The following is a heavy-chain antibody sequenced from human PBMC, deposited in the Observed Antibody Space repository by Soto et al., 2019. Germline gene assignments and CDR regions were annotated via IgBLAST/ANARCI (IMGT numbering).Heavy chain of an antibody. J-gene: IGHJ5*02. CDR2: INAGNGNT. CDR3: ARPRGFQGWFDP. Sequence: ASVKVSCKASGYTFTSYAMHWVRQAPGQRLEWMGWINAGNGNTKYSQKFQGRVTITRDTSAGTAYMELSSLRSEDTAVYYCARPRGFQGWFDPWGQGTLVTVSS. V-gene: IGHV1-3*01. CDR1: GYTFTSYA.